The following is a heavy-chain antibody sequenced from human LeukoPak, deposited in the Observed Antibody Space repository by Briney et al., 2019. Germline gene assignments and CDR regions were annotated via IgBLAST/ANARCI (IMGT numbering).Heavy chain of an antibody. CDR1: GYTFTIYY. CDR2: INTSGGST. D-gene: IGHD5-24*01. Sequence: GASVTVSFTSSGYTFTIYYMHWVRQAPGQGQEWMGIINTSGGSTSYAQKFQGRVTMTSDTSTSIVYMEVSSLRSEDTAVYYCARVYKVGDGLDYWGQGTLVTVSS. V-gene: IGHV1-46*01. CDR3: ARVYKVGDGLDY. J-gene: IGHJ4*02.